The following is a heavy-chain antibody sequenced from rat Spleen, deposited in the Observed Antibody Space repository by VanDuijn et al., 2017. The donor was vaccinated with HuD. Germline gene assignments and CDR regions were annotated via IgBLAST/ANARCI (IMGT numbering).Heavy chain of an antibody. CDR2: ISYSGST. V-gene: IGHV3-1*01. J-gene: IGHJ2*01. D-gene: IGHD5-1*01. CDR3: AREGKLGVRGYYFDY. Sequence: EVQLQESGPGLVKPSQSLSLTCSVTGYSITSNYWGWIRNFPGNKMEWMGYISYSGSTSYNPSLKSRISITRDTSKNQFFLQLNSVTTEDTATYYCAREGKLGVRGYYFDYWGQGVMVTVSS. CDR1: GYSITSNY.